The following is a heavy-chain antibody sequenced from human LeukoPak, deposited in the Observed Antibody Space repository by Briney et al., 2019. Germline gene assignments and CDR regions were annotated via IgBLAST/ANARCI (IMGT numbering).Heavy chain of an antibody. J-gene: IGHJ5*02. CDR2: ISGSGGNT. CDR1: GFSFNSYA. Sequence: PGGSLRLSCAASGFSFNSYAMSWVRQAPGKGLEWVSAISGSGGNTYYADSVKGRFTISRDNSKNTLYLQMNSLRAEDTAVYYCAKGAYRGVGTTPNWFDPWGQGTLVTVSS. CDR3: AKGAYRGVGTTPNWFDP. D-gene: IGHD1-26*01. V-gene: IGHV3-23*01.